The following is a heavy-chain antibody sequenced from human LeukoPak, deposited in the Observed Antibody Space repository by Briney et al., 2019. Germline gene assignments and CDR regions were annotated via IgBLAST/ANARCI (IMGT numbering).Heavy chain of an antibody. CDR2: IKQDESER. J-gene: IGHJ4*02. V-gene: IGHV3-7*01. CDR3: TRVVDSSSSRYQAMPY. D-gene: IGHD2-2*01. Sequence: GESLRLSCAASGFTFSNYWMSWVRQAPGKGLEWVANIKQDESERYYVDSVRGRFTISRDNAKRSLYLRMDSLRAEDTAMYFCTRVVDSSSSRYQAMPYWGQGTLVTVSS. CDR1: GFTFSNYW.